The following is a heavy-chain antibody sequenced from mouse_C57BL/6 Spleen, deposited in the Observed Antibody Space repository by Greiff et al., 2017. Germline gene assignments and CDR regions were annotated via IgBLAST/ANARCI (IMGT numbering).Heavy chain of an antibody. J-gene: IGHJ3*01. V-gene: IGHV5-4*01. CDR3: ARDRSWFAY. Sequence: VQLVESGGGLVKPGGSLKLSCAASGFTFSSYAMSWVRQTPEKRLEWVATISDGGSYTYYPDNVKGRFTISRDNAKNNLYLQMSHLKSEDTAMYYCARDRSWFAYWGQGTLVTVSA. CDR1: GFTFSSYA. CDR2: ISDGGSYT.